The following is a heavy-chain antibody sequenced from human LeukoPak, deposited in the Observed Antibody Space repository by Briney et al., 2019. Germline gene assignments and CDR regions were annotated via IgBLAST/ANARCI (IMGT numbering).Heavy chain of an antibody. CDR3: ARITYYDSSGYPIYYFDY. D-gene: IGHD3-22*01. Sequence: GESLKISCKGSGYSFTSYWIGWVRQMPGKGLEWMGIIYPGDSDTRYSPSFQGQVTISADKSISTAYLQWSSLKASDTAMYYCARITYYDSSGYPIYYFDYWGQGTLVTVSS. V-gene: IGHV5-51*01. CDR2: IYPGDSDT. CDR1: GYSFTSYW. J-gene: IGHJ4*02.